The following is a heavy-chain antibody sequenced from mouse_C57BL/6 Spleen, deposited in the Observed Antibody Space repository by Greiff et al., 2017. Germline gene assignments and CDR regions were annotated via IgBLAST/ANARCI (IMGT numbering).Heavy chain of an antibody. CDR3: ARSVTGTDYAMDY. V-gene: IGHV1-7*01. D-gene: IGHD4-1*01. Sequence: VKLMESGAELAKPGASVKLSCKASGYTFTSYWMHWVKQRPGQGLEWIGYINPSSGYTKYNQKFKDKATLTADKSSSTAYMQLSSLTYEDSAVYYCARSVTGTDYAMDYWGQGTSVTVSS. CDR2: INPSSGYT. CDR1: GYTFTSYW. J-gene: IGHJ4*01.